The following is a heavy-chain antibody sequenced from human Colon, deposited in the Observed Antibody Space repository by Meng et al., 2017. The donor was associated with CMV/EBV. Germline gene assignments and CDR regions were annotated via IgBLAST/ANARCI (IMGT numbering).Heavy chain of an antibody. V-gene: IGHV1-2*02. D-gene: IGHD3-16*01. CDR2: MDPTTGRT. J-gene: IGHJ1*01. CDR1: GYRFPGSF. CDR3: ASHSSYVWGSHH. Sequence: SGALLGVPGASCTVSCTASGYRFPGSFIHWVPPAPGQGLEWMGWMDPTTGRTDYAQKFQGTVTMTRDTSISTAYLELSRLTSDDTAVYYCASHSSYVWGSHHWGQGTLVTVSS.